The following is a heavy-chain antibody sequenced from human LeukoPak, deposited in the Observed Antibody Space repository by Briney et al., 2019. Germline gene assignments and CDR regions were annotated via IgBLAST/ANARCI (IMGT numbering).Heavy chain of an antibody. V-gene: IGHV4-59*08. CDR2: IYYSGST. CDR3: ARQTSSGWYSLFDY. CDR1: GGSISSYY. D-gene: IGHD6-19*01. Sequence: SETLSLTCTVSGGSISSYYWSWIRQPPGKGLEWIGYIYYSGSTNYNPSLKSRVTISVDTSKNQFSLNLSSVTAADTAVYHCARQTSSGWYSLFDYWGQGTLVTVSS. J-gene: IGHJ4*02.